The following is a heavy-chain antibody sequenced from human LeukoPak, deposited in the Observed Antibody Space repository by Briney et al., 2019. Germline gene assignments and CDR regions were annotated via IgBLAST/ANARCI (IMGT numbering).Heavy chain of an antibody. CDR3: ARVGPPRDY. CDR1: GGSFSGYY. CDR2: INHSGST. J-gene: IGHJ4*02. Sequence: SETLSLTCAVYGGSFSGYYWSWIRQLPGKGLEWIGEINHSGSTNYNPSLKSRVTISVDTSKNQFSLKLSSVTAADTAVYYCARVGPPRDYWGQGTLVTVSS. V-gene: IGHV4-34*01.